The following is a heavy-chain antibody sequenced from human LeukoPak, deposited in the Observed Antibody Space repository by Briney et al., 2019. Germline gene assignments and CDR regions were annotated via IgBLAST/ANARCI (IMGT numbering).Heavy chain of an antibody. CDR1: GFTFSSYA. Sequence: GGSLILSCAASGFTFSSYAMHWVRQAPGKGLEYVSAISSNGGSPYYANSVKGRFTISRDNSKNTLYLQMSSLRAEDMAVYYCAREYCIGGNCQYYFDYWGQGTLVTVSS. D-gene: IGHD2-15*01. J-gene: IGHJ4*02. CDR3: AREYCIGGNCQYYFDY. CDR2: ISSNGGSP. V-gene: IGHV3-64*01.